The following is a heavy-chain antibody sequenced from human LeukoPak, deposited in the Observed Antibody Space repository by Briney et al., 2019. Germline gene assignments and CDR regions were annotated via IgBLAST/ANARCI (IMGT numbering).Heavy chain of an antibody. CDR3: ARQSRGSSGYSEYDY. Sequence: GESLKISCKGSGYSFTSYWIGWVRQMPGEGLEWMGIIYPGDSDTRYSPSFQGQVTISADKSISTAYLQWSSLKASDTAMYYCARQSRGSSGYSEYDYWGQGTLVTVSS. CDR1: GYSFTSYW. J-gene: IGHJ4*02. D-gene: IGHD3-22*01. CDR2: IYPGDSDT. V-gene: IGHV5-51*01.